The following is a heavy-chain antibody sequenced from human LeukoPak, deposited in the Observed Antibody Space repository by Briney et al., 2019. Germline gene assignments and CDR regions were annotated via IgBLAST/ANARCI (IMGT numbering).Heavy chain of an antibody. CDR1: GYTFTGYY. CDR3: ARGGGCSSTSCYFVYYYYYMDV. D-gene: IGHD2-2*01. V-gene: IGHV1-2*02. J-gene: IGHJ6*03. Sequence: GASVKVSCKASGYTFTGYYMHWVRQAPGQGLEWMGWINPNSGGTNYAQKFQGRVTMTRDTSISTAYMELSRLRSDDTAVYYCARGGGCSSTSCYFVYYYYYMDVWGKGTTVTVSS. CDR2: INPNSGGT.